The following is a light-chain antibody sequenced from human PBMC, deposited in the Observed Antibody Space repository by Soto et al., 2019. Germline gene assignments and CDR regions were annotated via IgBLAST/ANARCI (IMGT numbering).Light chain of an antibody. CDR1: SSDVGGYNS. CDR2: HVT. V-gene: IGLV2-11*01. CDR3: SSYAGGLTMV. Sequence: QSALTQPRPVSGSPRQSVTISCTGTSSDVGGYNSVSWYQQYPGKAPQLLIYHVTKRPSGVPDRFSGSKSGNTASLTISGLQAEDEADYYCSSYAGGLTMVFGGGTKLTVL. J-gene: IGLJ3*02.